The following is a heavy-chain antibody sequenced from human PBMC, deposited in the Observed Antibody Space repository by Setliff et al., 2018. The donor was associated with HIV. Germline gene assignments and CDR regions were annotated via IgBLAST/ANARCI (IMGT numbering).Heavy chain of an antibody. V-gene: IGHV3-11*04. CDR2: ISGSGEAT. Sequence: PGGSLRLSCAASGFTFSDAWMSWVRQAPGKGLEWVGRISGSGEATDFADSVKGRFTTSRDNAKNSLYLQMNSLSAEDTAVYYCTRDGPGRARADYYGMDVWGQGTRSPSP. CDR1: GFTFSDAW. J-gene: IGHJ6*02. CDR3: TRDGPGRARADYYGMDV.